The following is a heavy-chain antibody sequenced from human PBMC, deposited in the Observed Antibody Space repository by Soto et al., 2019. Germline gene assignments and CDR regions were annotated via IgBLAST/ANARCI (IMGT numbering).Heavy chain of an antibody. J-gene: IGHJ4*02. CDR2: IGGRGDGI. Sequence: EVHLLESGGHLVQPGDSLTLSCAASGFTFSDYAMTWVRQAPGKGLEWVSVIGGRGDGIQYADSVKGRFTISRDNAKNSLYLQMNSLRAEDTALYYCARVADYYDSSGYLPVVDWGQGTLVTVSS. D-gene: IGHD3-22*01. CDR1: GFTFSDYA. CDR3: ARVADYYDSSGYLPVVD. V-gene: IGHV3-23*01.